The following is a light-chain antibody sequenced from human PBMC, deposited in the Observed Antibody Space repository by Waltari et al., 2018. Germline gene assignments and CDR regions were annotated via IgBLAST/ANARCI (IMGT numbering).Light chain of an antibody. CDR3: ASYASTRKV. V-gene: IGLV2-8*01. CDR2: GVD. J-gene: IGLJ3*02. Sequence: QSALTQPPSASGSPGQSVTISCTGSSSDVGGYNYVYWYQQHPGKAPKLMIYGVDKRPSGVPDRFSGSKSGNTASLTVSGLQAEYEADYFCASYASTRKVFGGGTKLTVL. CDR1: SSDVGGYNY.